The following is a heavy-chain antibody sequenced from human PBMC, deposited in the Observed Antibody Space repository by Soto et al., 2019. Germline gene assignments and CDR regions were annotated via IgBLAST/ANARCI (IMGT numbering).Heavy chain of an antibody. V-gene: IGHV4-30-2*01. CDR3: ARGTFFREGYYDATDYNFFDY. Sequence: PSETLSLTCAVSGGSITSGTFSWTWIRQPPGKGLEFIGSIYYTGGTYYNPSLKSRVTISVDRSKNHFSLSLNSVAAADTAMYYCARGTFFREGYYDATDYNFFDYWGQGTLVTVSS. CDR1: GGSITSGTFS. D-gene: IGHD3-22*01. J-gene: IGHJ4*02. CDR2: IYYTGGT.